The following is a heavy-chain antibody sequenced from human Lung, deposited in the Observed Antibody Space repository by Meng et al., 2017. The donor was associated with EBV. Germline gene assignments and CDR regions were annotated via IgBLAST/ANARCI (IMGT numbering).Heavy chain of an antibody. CDR2: ISSGNSYI. Sequence: EVQLVESGGXLVKPGESXRLSCAASGFIFSNYNMNWVRQAPGKGLEWVSSISSGNSYIYYADSVKGRFTISRDNAKNSLSLQMNSLRAEDTAVYYCARLSGTGWFDPWGQGTLVTVSS. V-gene: IGHV3-21*02. CDR3: ARLSGTGWFDP. J-gene: IGHJ5*02. D-gene: IGHD1-7*01. CDR1: GFIFSNYN.